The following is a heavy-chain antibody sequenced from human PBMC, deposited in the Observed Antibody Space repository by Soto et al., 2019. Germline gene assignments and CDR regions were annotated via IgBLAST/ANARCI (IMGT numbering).Heavy chain of an antibody. Sequence: QLQLQESGPGLVKPSETLSLTCTVSGGAISSSSYYWGWIRQPPGKGLEWIGSIYYSGGTYYNPSLKSRVTISADTSKNQFSLKLSSVTAADTAVYYCVRPGNIVGCCWWYFDLWGRGTLVTVSS. D-gene: IGHD2-15*01. CDR1: GGAISSSSYY. V-gene: IGHV4-39*01. J-gene: IGHJ2*01. CDR3: VRPGNIVGCCWWYFDL. CDR2: IYYSGGT.